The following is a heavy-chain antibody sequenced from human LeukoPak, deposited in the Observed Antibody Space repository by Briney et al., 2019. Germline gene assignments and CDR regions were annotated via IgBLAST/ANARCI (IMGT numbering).Heavy chain of an antibody. V-gene: IGHV3-7*01. CDR2: IKQDRSEK. CDR1: GFTFSNYR. Sequence: GGSLRLSCAASGFTFSNYRMSWVRQARGKGLEWVDNIKQDRSEKYYVDSVKGRFTISRDSAKNSLYLQMNSLRAEDTAVYYCARAIQLWLPVDYWGQGTLVTVSS. CDR3: ARAIQLWLPVDY. D-gene: IGHD5-18*01. J-gene: IGHJ4*02.